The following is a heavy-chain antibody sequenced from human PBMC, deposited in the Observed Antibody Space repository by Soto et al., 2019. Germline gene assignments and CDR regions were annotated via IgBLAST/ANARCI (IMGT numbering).Heavy chain of an antibody. CDR3: ARHIDYNILTGYFD. J-gene: IGHJ4*02. Sequence: QLQLQESGPALVRPSETLSLNCVVSGGSTSSTIHYWGWIRQPPGKGLEWIGSMSHSGSTHYNPSLKSRVNISADKSKNSFSLTLTTMTPADTAVYFCARHIDYNILTGYFDWGQGTLVTVSS. D-gene: IGHD3-9*01. CDR1: GGSTSSTIHY. V-gene: IGHV4-39*01. CDR2: MSHSGST.